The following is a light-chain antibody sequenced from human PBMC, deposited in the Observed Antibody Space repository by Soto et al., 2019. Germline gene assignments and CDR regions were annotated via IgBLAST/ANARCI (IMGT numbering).Light chain of an antibody. Sequence: EVVMRQPPATLSVSPGEGATLSCRASQGIGDTLAWYQHKPGQTPRLLIYDTSTRATGVPTRFSGSGSGTDFTLTISRLEPEDFAVFFCQQYGTSEIIFGQGTRLEIK. J-gene: IGKJ5*01. CDR2: DTS. V-gene: IGKV3-15*01. CDR1: QGIGDT. CDR3: QQYGTSEII.